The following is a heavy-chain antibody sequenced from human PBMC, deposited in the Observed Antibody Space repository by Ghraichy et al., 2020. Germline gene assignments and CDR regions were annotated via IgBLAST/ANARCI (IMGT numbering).Heavy chain of an antibody. J-gene: IGHJ6*02. CDR1: GFTFSSYA. D-gene: IGHD3-16*02. V-gene: IGHV3-23*01. CDR2: ISGSGGST. CDR3: AKDQRMITFGGVIASGVDYYGMDV. Sequence: GGSLRLSCAASGFTFSSYAMSWVRQAPGKGLEWVSAISGSGGSTYYADSVKGRFTISRDNSKNTLYLQMNSLRAEDTAVYYCAKDQRMITFGGVIASGVDYYGMDVWGQGTTVTVSS.